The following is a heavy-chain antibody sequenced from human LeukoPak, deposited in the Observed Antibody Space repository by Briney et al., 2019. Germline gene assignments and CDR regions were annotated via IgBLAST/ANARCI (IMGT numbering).Heavy chain of an antibody. Sequence: GGSLRLSCVASGFTFSDYALHWVRQAPGKGLEWVAVISYGGTHEYYTDSVKGRFTISRDNSKNTLHLQVNSLRPEDTSVYYCARNKAITGFFGMDVWGLGTTVTVTS. CDR1: GFTFSDYA. D-gene: IGHD1-20*01. CDR2: ISYGGTHE. CDR3: ARNKAITGFFGMDV. J-gene: IGHJ6*02. V-gene: IGHV3-30*10.